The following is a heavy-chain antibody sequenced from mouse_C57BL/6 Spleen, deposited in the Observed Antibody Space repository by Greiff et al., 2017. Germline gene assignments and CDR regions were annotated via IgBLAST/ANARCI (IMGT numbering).Heavy chain of an antibody. J-gene: IGHJ4*01. CDR3: ARDPFDGYYVDYYAMDY. D-gene: IGHD2-3*01. CDR1: GFTFSSYA. Sequence: DVQLVESGGGLVKPGGSLKLSCAASGFTFSSYAMSWVRQTPEKRLEWVATISDGGSYTYYPDNVKGRFTISRDNAKNNLYLQMSHLKSEDTAMYYCARDPFDGYYVDYYAMDYWGQGTSVTVSS. CDR2: ISDGGSYT. V-gene: IGHV5-4*01.